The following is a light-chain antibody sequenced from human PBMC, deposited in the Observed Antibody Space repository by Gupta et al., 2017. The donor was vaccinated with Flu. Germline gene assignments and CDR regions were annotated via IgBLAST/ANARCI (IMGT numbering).Light chain of an antibody. CDR1: QDISDF. CDR2: DAS. J-gene: IGKJ3*01. CDR3: QNEDNLFGV. Sequence: PSSLSASVGDRVTITCQASQDISDFLNWFQRKPGKAPKLLIYDASNLETGVPSRFSGSSSGTHFTFTISSLQPEDFATYYCQNEDNLFGVFGHGTTVDIK. V-gene: IGKV1-33*01.